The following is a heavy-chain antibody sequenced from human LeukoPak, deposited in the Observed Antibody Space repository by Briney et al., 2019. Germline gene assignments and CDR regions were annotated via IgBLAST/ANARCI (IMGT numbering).Heavy chain of an antibody. CDR2: ISNSGST. D-gene: IGHD2-15*01. Sequence: SETLSLTCSVSGGSISRYYWSWIRQPPGKGLEWIGYISNSGSTDYNPSLKSRVTISLDTSKYQFSLKLSSVTAADTAVYYCASVAFWFDPWGQGTLVTVSS. J-gene: IGHJ5*02. V-gene: IGHV4-59*12. CDR1: GGSISRYY. CDR3: ASVAFWFDP.